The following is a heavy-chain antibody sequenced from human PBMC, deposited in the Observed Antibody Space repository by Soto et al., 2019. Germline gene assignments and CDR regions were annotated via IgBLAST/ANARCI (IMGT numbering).Heavy chain of an antibody. J-gene: IGHJ4*02. Sequence: QVQLVESGGGVVQPGTSLRLSCAASGLTFDAYGMHWVRQAPGKGLEWVASISYDGKNSYYVDSVRGRFTISRDNSKNTLFLQMNSLRTEDTAVYHCAKDPGGSPYYPFLAFYFQYWGRGSLVTVSS. CDR3: AKDPGGSPYYPFLAFYFQY. CDR1: GLTFDAYG. V-gene: IGHV3-30*18. CDR2: ISYDGKNS. D-gene: IGHD1-26*01.